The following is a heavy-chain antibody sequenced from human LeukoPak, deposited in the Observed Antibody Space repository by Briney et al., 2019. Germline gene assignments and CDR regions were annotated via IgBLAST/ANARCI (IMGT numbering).Heavy chain of an antibody. V-gene: IGHV3-30-3*01. J-gene: IGHJ4*02. Sequence: GGSLRLSCAASGFTFSSYAMHWVRQAPGKGLEWVAVISYDGSNKYYADSVKGRFTISRDNSKNMLYLQMNSLRAKDTAVYYCAREIWGYFDYWGQGTLVTVSS. CDR1: GFTFSSYA. CDR3: AREIWGYFDY. D-gene: IGHD3-16*01. CDR2: ISYDGSNK.